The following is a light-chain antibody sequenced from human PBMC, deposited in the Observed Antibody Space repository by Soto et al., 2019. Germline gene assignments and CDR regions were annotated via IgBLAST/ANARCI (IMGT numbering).Light chain of an antibody. CDR3: QQYGSLIT. CDR1: QGIYIY. V-gene: IGKV1-27*01. Sequence: DIQMTQSPSSLSASVGDRVNITCRASQGIYIYLAWYQQKPGKIPKVLIYAASTLQSGVPSRFSGSGSGTDFTLTINRLEPEDSAVYYCQQYGSLITFGQGTRLEIK. J-gene: IGKJ5*01. CDR2: AAS.